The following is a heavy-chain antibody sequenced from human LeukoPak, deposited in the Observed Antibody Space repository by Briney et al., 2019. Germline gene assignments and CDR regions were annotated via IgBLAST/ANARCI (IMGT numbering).Heavy chain of an antibody. J-gene: IGHJ4*02. CDR3: ARDPGVAVAGSHFDY. Sequence: PGGSLRLSCAASGFTFSSYSMNWVRQAPGKGLEWVSSISSSSGYIYYADSVKGRFTISRDNAKNSLYLQMNSLRAEDTAVYYCARDPGVAVAGSHFDYWGQGTLVTVSS. CDR1: GFTFSSYS. CDR2: ISSSSGYI. D-gene: IGHD6-19*01. V-gene: IGHV3-21*01.